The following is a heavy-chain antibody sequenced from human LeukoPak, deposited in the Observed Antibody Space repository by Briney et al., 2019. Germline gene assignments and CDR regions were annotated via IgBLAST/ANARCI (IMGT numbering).Heavy chain of an antibody. CDR3: ARIYDSSGTIDY. D-gene: IGHD3-22*01. J-gene: IGHJ4*02. CDR2: IQNDGRKKKNDGSKK. Sequence: GGSLRLSCAASGFTFNTYDMHWVRQAPGKGLEWVAFIQNDGRKKKNDGSKKYYADSVKGRFSISRDNAKNSLYLQMNSLRAEDTAVYYCARIYDSSGTIDYWGQGTLVTVSS. V-gene: IGHV3-30*02. CDR1: GFTFNTYD.